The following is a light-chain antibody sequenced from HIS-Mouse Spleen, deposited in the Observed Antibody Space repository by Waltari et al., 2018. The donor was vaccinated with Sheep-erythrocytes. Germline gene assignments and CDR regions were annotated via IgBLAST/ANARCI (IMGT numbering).Light chain of an antibody. J-gene: IGLJ3*02. Sequence: QSALTQPRPVSGSPGQSVTIPCTGTSSDVGGYNYVSWYQQHPCKAPKLMIYDVSKRPSGVPDRFSGSKSGNTASLTISGLQAEDEADYYCCSYAGSYTFWVFGGGTKLTVL. CDR2: DVS. CDR3: CSYAGSYTFWV. V-gene: IGLV2-11*01. CDR1: SSDVGGYNY.